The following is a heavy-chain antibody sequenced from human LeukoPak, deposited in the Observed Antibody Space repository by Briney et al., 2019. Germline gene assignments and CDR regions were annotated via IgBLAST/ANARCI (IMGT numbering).Heavy chain of an antibody. V-gene: IGHV3-74*01. J-gene: IGHJ4*02. D-gene: IGHD3-10*01. Sequence: GGSLRLSCAASGFTFRSYWMHWVRQAPGKGLVWVSHIHSDGSSTSYADSVQGRFAISRDNAKNTLYLQMNSLRAEDTAVYYCARHNYGYDYWGQGTLVTVSS. CDR1: GFTFRSYW. CDR3: ARHNYGYDY. CDR2: IHSDGSST.